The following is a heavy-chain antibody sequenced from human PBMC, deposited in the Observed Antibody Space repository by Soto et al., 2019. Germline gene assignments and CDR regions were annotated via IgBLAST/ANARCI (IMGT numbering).Heavy chain of an antibody. J-gene: IGHJ1*01. CDR2: IIPIFGTA. D-gene: IGHD2-15*01. Sequence: SVKVSCKASGGTFSSYAISWVRQAPGQGLEWMGGIIPIFGTANYAQKFQGRVTITADESTSTAFMELSSLRSEDTAVYYCAGRVVVASTTEDFQHWGQGTLVTVSS. CDR1: GGTFSSYA. CDR3: AGRVVVASTTEDFQH. V-gene: IGHV1-69*01.